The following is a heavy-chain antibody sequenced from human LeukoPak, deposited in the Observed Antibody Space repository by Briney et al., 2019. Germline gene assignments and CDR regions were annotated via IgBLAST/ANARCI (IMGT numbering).Heavy chain of an antibody. D-gene: IGHD6-25*01. CDR3: ARAAATDLDY. Sequence: GGWLRLYCAASGFTVSSNYMSWVRQAPGKGLEWVSVIYSGGSTYYADSVKGRFTISRDNSKNTLYLQMNSLRAEDTAVYYCARAAATDLDYWGQGTLVTVSS. CDR2: IYSGGST. CDR1: GFTVSSNY. V-gene: IGHV3-66*01. J-gene: IGHJ4*02.